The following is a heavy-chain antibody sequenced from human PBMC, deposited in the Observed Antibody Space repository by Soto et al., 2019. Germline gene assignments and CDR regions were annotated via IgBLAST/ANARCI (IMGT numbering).Heavy chain of an antibody. CDR2: INHCGST. J-gene: IGHJ6*01. CDR1: GRTFSDCS. CDR3: ARGLLDYDSSGYYYYYYGMD. V-gene: IGHV4-34*01. Sequence: PSDTLSRTFSHFGRTFSDCSWRRIRQPPGPGLEKIREINHCGSTNYNPSLKSRVTISVYTSKNQFSLKLSSVAAADTAVYYCARGLLDYDSSGYYYYYYGMD. D-gene: IGHD3-22*01.